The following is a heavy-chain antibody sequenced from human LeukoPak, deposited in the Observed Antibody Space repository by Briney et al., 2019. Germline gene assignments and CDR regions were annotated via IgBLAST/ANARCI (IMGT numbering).Heavy chain of an antibody. J-gene: IGHJ4*02. CDR3: TTVGPRGSSRLGY. V-gene: IGHV3-15*01. CDR2: IKSKTDGWTT. Sequence: GGSLRLSCAASGFTFSNAWMSWVRQAPGKGLEWVGRIKSKTDGWTTDYAAPVKGRFTISRDDSKNTLYLQMNSLKTEDTAVYYCTTVGPRGSSRLGYWGQGTLVTVSS. CDR1: GFTFSNAW. D-gene: IGHD1-26*01.